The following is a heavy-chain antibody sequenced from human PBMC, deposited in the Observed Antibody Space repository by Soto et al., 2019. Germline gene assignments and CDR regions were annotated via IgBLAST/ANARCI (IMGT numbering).Heavy chain of an antibody. D-gene: IGHD2-2*03. Sequence: GGSLRLSCAASGFTFSSYWMHWVRQAPGKGLVWVSRITGSGDSTYYADSVKGRFTISRDNSKNTLYLQMNSLRAEDTAVYYCAKMDIVVVPTAIPGGNWFDPWGQGTLVTVSS. CDR1: GFTFSSYW. CDR2: ITGSGDST. V-gene: IGHV3-23*01. CDR3: AKMDIVVVPTAIPGGNWFDP. J-gene: IGHJ5*02.